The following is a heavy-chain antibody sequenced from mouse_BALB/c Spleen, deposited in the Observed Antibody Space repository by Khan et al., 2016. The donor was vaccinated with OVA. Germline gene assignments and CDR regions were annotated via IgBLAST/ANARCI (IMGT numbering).Heavy chain of an antibody. J-gene: IGHJ2*01. CDR1: GYSITSGYG. D-gene: IGHD1-2*01. V-gene: IGHV3-2*02. Sequence: VQLQESGPGLVKPSQSLSLTCTVTGYSITSGYGWNWIRQFPGNQLEWMGYISYSGSTNYNQSLKNRISITQDTSKNQFFLQLNALTTEDTATYYCARTARIKYWGQGTTLTVSS. CDR2: ISYSGST. CDR3: ARTARIKY.